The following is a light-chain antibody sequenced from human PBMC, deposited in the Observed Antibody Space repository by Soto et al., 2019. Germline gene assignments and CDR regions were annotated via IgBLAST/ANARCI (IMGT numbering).Light chain of an antibody. CDR1: SSDIGGYNY. Sequence: QSALTQPRSVSGSPGQSVTISCTGTSSDIGGYNYVSWYQQHPGKAPKLMIYDVIKRPSGVPDRFSGSKSGNTASLTIYGLQAEDEADYYCSSYTSSSTLRVFGGGTKLTVL. CDR2: DVI. CDR3: SSYTSSSTLRV. J-gene: IGLJ3*02. V-gene: IGLV2-11*01.